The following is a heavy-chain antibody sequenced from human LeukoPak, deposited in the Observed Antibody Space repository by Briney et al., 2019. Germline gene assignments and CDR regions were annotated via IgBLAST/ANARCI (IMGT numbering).Heavy chain of an antibody. Sequence: GASVKVSCKASGGTFSSYAISWVRQAPGQGLEWMGGIIPIFGTANYAQKFQGRVTITADESTSTAYMELSSLRSEDTAVYYCARGSGSYSPYYYYGMDVWGQGTTVTVSS. J-gene: IGHJ6*02. V-gene: IGHV1-69*01. CDR3: ARGSGSYSPYYYYGMDV. CDR2: IIPIFGTA. D-gene: IGHD1-26*01. CDR1: GGTFSSYA.